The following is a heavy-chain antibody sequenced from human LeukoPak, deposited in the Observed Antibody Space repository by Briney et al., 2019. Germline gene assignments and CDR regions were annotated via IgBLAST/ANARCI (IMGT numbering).Heavy chain of an antibody. Sequence: PGRSLRLSCAASGFTFSSYGMHWVRQAPGKGLEWVAVIWYDGSNKYYADSVKGRFTISRDNSKNTLYLQMNSLRAEDTAVYYCAKDLGGDYSNYRGVFDYWGQGTLVTVSS. J-gene: IGHJ4*02. CDR1: GFTFSSYG. D-gene: IGHD4-11*01. CDR2: IWYDGSNK. CDR3: AKDLGGDYSNYRGVFDY. V-gene: IGHV3-33*06.